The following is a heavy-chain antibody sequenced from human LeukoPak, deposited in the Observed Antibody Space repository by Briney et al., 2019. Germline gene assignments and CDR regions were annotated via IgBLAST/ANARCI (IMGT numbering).Heavy chain of an antibody. J-gene: IGHJ6*03. D-gene: IGHD6-19*01. CDR2: IYTSGST. V-gene: IGHV4-4*07. Sequence: SETLSLTCTVSGGSISSYYWSWIRQPAGKGLEWIGRIYTSGSTNYNPSLKCRVTMSVDTTKNQFSLKLSSVTAADTAVYYCARGPYSSGWYPGVDYYYYMDVWGKGTTVTVSS. CDR1: GGSISSYY. CDR3: ARGPYSSGWYPGVDYYYYMDV.